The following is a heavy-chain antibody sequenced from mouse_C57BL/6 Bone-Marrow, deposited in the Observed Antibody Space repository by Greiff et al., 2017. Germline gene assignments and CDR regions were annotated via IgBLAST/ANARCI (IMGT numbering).Heavy chain of an antibody. CDR2: IDPNSGGT. V-gene: IGHV1-72*01. J-gene: IGHJ2*01. CDR3: ARERVTTVVATVDY. CDR1: GYTFTSYW. D-gene: IGHD1-1*01. Sequence: VQLQQPGAELVKPGASVKLSCKASGYTFTSYWMHWVKQRPGRGLEWIGRIDPNSGGTKYNEKFKSKATLTVDKPSSTAYMQLSSLTSEDSAVYDCARERVTTVVATVDYWGQGTTLTVSS.